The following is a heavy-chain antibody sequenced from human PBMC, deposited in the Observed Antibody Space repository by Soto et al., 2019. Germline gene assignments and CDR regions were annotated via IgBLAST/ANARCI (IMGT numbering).Heavy chain of an antibody. CDR1: GGTFSSYA. V-gene: IGHV1-69*05. J-gene: IGHJ4*02. Sequence: QVQLVQSGAEVKKPGSSVKVSCKASGGTFSSYAISWVRQAPGQGLEWMGGIIPIFGTANYAQKFQGRVTTTQDGXTSTAYMELSSLRSEDTAVYYCGSSGYSDIYYFDYWGQGTLVTVSS. CDR3: GSSGYSDIYYFDY. CDR2: IIPIFGTA. D-gene: IGHD3-22*01.